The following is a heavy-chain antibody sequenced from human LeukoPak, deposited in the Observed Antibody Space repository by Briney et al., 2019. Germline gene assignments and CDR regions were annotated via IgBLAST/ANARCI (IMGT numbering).Heavy chain of an antibody. Sequence: GGSLRLSCVTSGITFSNYYMHWVRQTPGEGLLWVSHIIQDGSVTFYADSVKGRFTISRDNAKNTVYLQVNSLRVEDTAVYYCATDDYRGLGYWGQGTLVTVSS. CDR2: IIQDGSVT. CDR1: GITFSNYY. J-gene: IGHJ4*02. V-gene: IGHV3-74*01. D-gene: IGHD3-16*01. CDR3: ATDDYRGLGY.